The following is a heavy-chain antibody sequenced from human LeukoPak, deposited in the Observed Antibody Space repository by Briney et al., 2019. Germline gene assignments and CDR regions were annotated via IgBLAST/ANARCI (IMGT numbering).Heavy chain of an antibody. CDR3: ARGSIAARQIYYFDY. CDR1: GGSISSYY. V-gene: IGHV4-4*07. D-gene: IGHD6-6*01. CDR2: IYTSGST. Sequence: PSETLSLTCTVSGGSISSYYWSWIRQPAGKGLEWIGRIYTSGSTNYNPSLKSRVTMSVDTSKNQFSLKLGSVTAADTAVYYCARGSIAARQIYYFDYWGQGTLVTVSS. J-gene: IGHJ4*02.